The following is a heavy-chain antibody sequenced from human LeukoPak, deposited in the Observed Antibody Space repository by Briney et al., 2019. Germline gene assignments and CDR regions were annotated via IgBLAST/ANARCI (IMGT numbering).Heavy chain of an antibody. Sequence: SETLSLTCTVSGGSISSGDYYWSWIRRPPGKGLEWIGYIYYTGSTYYNPSLKSRVTISVDTSKNQFSLKLSSVTAADTAVYYCARQKRNSSGWYGDYWGQGTLVTVSS. V-gene: IGHV4-30-4*01. CDR1: GGSISSGDYY. CDR3: ARQKRNSSGWYGDY. J-gene: IGHJ4*02. CDR2: IYYTGST. D-gene: IGHD6-19*01.